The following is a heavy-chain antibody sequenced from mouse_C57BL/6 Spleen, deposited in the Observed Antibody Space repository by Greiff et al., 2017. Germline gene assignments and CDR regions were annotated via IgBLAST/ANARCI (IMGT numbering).Heavy chain of an antibody. V-gene: IGHV1-55*01. CDR2: IYPDSGST. J-gene: IGHJ2*01. D-gene: IGHD1-1*01. CDR3: ARKGVLITTFDY. Sequence: VQLQQSGAELVKPGASVKMSCKASGYTFTDYCITWVKQRPGHGLEWIGDIYPDSGSTNYNEKFKSKATLTVDTSSSTAYMQLSSLTSEDSAVYYCARKGVLITTFDYWGQGTTLTVSS. CDR1: GYTFTDYC.